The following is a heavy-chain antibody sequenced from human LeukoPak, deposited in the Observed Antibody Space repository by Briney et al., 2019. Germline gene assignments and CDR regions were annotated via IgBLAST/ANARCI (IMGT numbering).Heavy chain of an antibody. J-gene: IGHJ4*02. CDR1: GYSFTSHY. CDR3: ARDLIDYGSGTPVDY. D-gene: IGHD3-10*01. CDR2: ISAHNGNT. V-gene: IGHV1-18*04. Sequence: ASVKVSCKASGYSFTSHYMHWVRQAPGQGLEWMGWISAHNGNTNYAQKLQGRVTMTTDTSTSTAYMELRSLRSDDTAVYYCARDLIDYGSGTPVDYWGQGTLVTVSS.